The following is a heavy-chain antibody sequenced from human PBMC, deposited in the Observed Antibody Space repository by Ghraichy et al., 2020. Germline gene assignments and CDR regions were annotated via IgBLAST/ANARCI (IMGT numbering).Heavy chain of an antibody. D-gene: IGHD3-10*01. CDR3: ATNYALGSYYIAF. CDR1: GDSISSGEYY. Sequence: SETLSLTCTVSGDSISSGEYYWAWIRQPPGKGLEWIANIYNSGNTHYNLSLKTRVTISLDTSKNLFSLKLTSVTAADTAVYYCATNYALGSYYIAFWGLGTLVTVSS. CDR2: IYNSGNT. V-gene: IGHV4-39*07. J-gene: IGHJ4*02.